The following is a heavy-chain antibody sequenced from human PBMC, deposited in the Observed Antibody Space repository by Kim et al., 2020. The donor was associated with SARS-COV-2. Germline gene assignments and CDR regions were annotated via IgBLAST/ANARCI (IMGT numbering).Heavy chain of an antibody. D-gene: IGHD2-15*01. Sequence: GGSLRLSCAGSGFSFDEYAMHWVRQGPGKGLEWVSGISSNRDNIAYADSVKGRFTISRDNANNFLYLQMNSLRAEDTALYYCTKDRYCSGGICPLDYWGQGTLVTVSS. J-gene: IGHJ4*02. CDR2: ISSNRDNI. V-gene: IGHV3-9*01. CDR1: GFSFDEYA. CDR3: TKDRYCSGGICPLDY.